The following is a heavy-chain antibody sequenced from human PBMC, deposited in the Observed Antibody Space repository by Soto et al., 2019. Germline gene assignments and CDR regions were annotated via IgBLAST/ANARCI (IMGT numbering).Heavy chain of an antibody. V-gene: IGHV4-4*07. CDR1: GGSIRSYY. D-gene: IGHD1-26*01. CDR3: AREGASGFGMDV. Sequence: SETLSLTCTVSGGSIRSYYWSWIRQPAGKALEWVGRIYTSGTTNYNPSLKSRVTILLDTSKNQFSLKLSSVTAADTAVYYCAREGASGFGMDVWGQGTTVTVS. CDR2: IYTSGTT. J-gene: IGHJ6*02.